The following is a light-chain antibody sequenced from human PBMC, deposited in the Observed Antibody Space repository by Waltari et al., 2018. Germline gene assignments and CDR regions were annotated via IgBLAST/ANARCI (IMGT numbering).Light chain of an antibody. J-gene: IGKJ5*01. CDR1: QSVSSN. Sequence: EIVMTQSPATLSVSPGERATLSCRASQSVSSNLAWYQQKPGQAPRPLIYGASTRATGIPARFSGSGSGTEFTLTISSMQSEDFAVYYCQQYNNWPLGITFGQGTRLEIK. CDR3: QQYNNWPLGIT. V-gene: IGKV3-15*01. CDR2: GAS.